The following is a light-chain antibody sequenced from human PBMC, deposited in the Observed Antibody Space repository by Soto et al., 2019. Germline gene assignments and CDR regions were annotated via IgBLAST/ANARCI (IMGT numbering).Light chain of an antibody. J-gene: IGKJ5*01. CDR3: QHRSIWPVS. CDR1: QSVNNY. CDR2: DAS. V-gene: IGKV3-11*01. Sequence: EIVLTQSPATLSLSPGGRATLSGRASQSVNNYLHWYQQRPGQAPRLLIFDASNRATGIPPRFSGSGSATDFTLTISSLEPEDFAVYYCQHRSIWPVSFGQGTRLEIK.